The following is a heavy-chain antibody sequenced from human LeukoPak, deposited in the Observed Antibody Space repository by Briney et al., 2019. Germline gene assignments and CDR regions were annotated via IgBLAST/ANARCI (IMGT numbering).Heavy chain of an antibody. J-gene: IGHJ4*02. Sequence: SETLSLTCTVSGGSISSSSYYWGWIRQPPGKGLEWIGSIYYSGSTYYNPSLKSRVTISVDTSKNQFSLKQSSVTAADTAVYYCARRGYSYGYLFDYWGQGTLVTVSS. CDR2: IYYSGST. CDR3: ARRGYSYGYLFDY. D-gene: IGHD5-18*01. CDR1: GGSISSSSYY. V-gene: IGHV4-39*01.